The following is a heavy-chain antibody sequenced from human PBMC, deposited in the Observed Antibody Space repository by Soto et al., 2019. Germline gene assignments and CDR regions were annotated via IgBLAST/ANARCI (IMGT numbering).Heavy chain of an antibody. CDR3: ARGLPRMTNRSWFDP. CDR2: VSYDGSNK. D-gene: IGHD4-17*01. Sequence: QVQLVESGGGVVQPGRSLRLSCAASGFTFSGYAIHWVRQAPGKGLEWVAVVSYDGSNKYYADSVKGRFSISRENSKNTLYLQMNSLRAEDTAVYYCARGLPRMTNRSWFDPWGQGTLVTVSS. CDR1: GFTFSGYA. V-gene: IGHV3-30-3*01. J-gene: IGHJ5*02.